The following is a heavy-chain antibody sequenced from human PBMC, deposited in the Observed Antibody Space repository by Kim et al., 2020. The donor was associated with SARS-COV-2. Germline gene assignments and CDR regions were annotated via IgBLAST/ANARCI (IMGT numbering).Heavy chain of an antibody. V-gene: IGHV4-34*01. CDR3: ARGIYGGYESGYYFDY. J-gene: IGHJ4*02. Sequence: LKSRVTISVDASKDQFSLKLSSVTAADTAVYYCARGIYGGYESGYYFDYWGQGTLVTVSS. D-gene: IGHD5-12*01.